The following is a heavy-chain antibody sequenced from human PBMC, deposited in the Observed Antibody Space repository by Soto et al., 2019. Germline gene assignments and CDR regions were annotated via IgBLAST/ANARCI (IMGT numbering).Heavy chain of an antibody. CDR3: ARGVGATAYFQH. V-gene: IGHV3-64*01. Sequence: EVQLVESGGGLVQPGGSLRLSCAASGFTFSSYAMHWVRQAPGKGLEYVSAISSNGGSTYYANSVKGRFTISRDNSKNPLYLQMGSLRAEDMAVYYCARGVGATAYFQHWGQGTLVTVSS. D-gene: IGHD1-26*01. CDR2: ISSNGGST. CDR1: GFTFSSYA. J-gene: IGHJ1*01.